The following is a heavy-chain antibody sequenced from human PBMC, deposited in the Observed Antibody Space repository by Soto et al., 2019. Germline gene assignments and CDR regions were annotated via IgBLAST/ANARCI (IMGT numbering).Heavy chain of an antibody. V-gene: IGHV3-23*01. CDR2: IGSSGGNK. CDR3: AKLASDYLNSLVD. Sequence: GGSLRLCCAGSGFTFDAYAIAWVRQAPGKGLEWVSAIGSSGGNKYYGDSVKGRFTISRDNSRDTVDLQMSSLSAEDTAVYFCAKLASDYLNSLVDWGQRALVTVSS. CDR1: GFTFDAYA. J-gene: IGHJ4*02. D-gene: IGHD4-17*01.